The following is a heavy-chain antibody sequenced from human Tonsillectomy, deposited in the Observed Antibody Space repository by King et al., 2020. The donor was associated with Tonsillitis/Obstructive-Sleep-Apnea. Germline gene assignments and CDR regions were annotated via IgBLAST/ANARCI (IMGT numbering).Heavy chain of an antibody. J-gene: IGHJ4*02. CDR2: ISDSSSHI. D-gene: IGHD3-16*01. Sequence: VQLVESGGGLVKPGGSLRLSCAASGFTLRSYNMNWVRQAPGKGLEWVSSISDSSSHIYYADSVKGRFTISRDNAKNSLYLQMNSLRAEDPAMYYCVRVAGRRFIDYWGQGTLVTVSS. CDR1: GFTLRSYN. CDR3: VRVAGRRFIDY. V-gene: IGHV3-21*01.